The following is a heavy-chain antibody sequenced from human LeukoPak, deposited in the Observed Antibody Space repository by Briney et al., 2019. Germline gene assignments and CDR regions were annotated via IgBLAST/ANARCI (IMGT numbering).Heavy chain of an antibody. CDR3: ARRNTGASTDAFDI. J-gene: IGHJ3*02. CDR2: ISAYNGNT. CDR1: GYTFTSYG. V-gene: IGHV1-18*01. D-gene: IGHD1-26*01. Sequence: ASVKVSCKASGYTFTSYGISWVRQAPGQGLEWMGWISAYNGNTNYAQKLQGRVTMTTDTSTSTAYMELRSLRSDDTAVYYCARRNTGASTDAFDIWGQGTMVTVSS.